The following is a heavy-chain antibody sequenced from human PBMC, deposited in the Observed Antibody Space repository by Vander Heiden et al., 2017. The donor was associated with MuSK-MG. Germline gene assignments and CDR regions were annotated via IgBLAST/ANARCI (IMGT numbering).Heavy chain of an antibody. CDR3: ARDGAPVDTAMVFPAYYFDY. Sequence: EVQLVESGGGLVQPGGSLRLSCAASGFTFSSYAMHWVRQAPGKGLEYVSAISSNGGSTYYANSVKDRFTISRDNAKNTLYLQMGSLRAEDMAVYYCARDGAPVDTAMVFPAYYFDYWGQGTLVTVSS. V-gene: IGHV3-64*01. J-gene: IGHJ4*02. CDR2: ISSNGGST. CDR1: GFTFSSYA. D-gene: IGHD5-18*01.